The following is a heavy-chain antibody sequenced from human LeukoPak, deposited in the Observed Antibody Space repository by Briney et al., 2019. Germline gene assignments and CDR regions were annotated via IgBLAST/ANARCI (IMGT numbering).Heavy chain of an antibody. CDR2: MNPNSGKT. J-gene: IGHJ4*02. CDR3: ARGRAYYYDSSGYYGY. CDR1: GYDFISYG. D-gene: IGHD3-22*01. Sequence: VASVKVFCKASGYDFISYGISRVRQATGQGLEWMGWMNPNSGKTGYAQKFQGRVTMTRNTSISTAYMELSSLRSEDTAVYYCARGRAYYYDSSGYYGYWGQGTLVTVSS. V-gene: IGHV1-8*01.